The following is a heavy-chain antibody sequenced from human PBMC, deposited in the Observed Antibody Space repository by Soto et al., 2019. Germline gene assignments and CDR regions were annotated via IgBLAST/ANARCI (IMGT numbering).Heavy chain of an antibody. Sequence: QDQLVQSGAEVKKPGSSVKVSCKASGGTFSSHTFSWVRQDPGQGLEWMGRIIPALGTATYAQKFQGRVTITADESAITVYMELNSLRSEDTAVYYCARPDFGDYWYFDLWGRGTLVTVYS. D-gene: IGHD4-17*01. CDR3: ARPDFGDYWYFDL. V-gene: IGHV1-69*08. CDR2: IIPALGTA. CDR1: GGTFSSHT. J-gene: IGHJ2*01.